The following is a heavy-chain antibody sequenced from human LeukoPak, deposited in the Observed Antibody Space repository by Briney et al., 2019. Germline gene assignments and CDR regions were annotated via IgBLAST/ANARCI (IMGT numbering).Heavy chain of an antibody. V-gene: IGHV3-66*01. CDR1: GFTVSSNY. D-gene: IGHD1-14*01. CDR2: IYSGGST. Sequence: GGSLRLSCAASGFTVSSNYMSWVRQAPGKGLEWVSVIYSGGSTYYADSVKGRFTISRDNSKNTLYLQMNSLRAEDTAVYYCASVTFSPDPKGYYYYGMDVWGQGTTVTVSS. CDR3: ASVTFSPDPKGYYYYGMDV. J-gene: IGHJ6*02.